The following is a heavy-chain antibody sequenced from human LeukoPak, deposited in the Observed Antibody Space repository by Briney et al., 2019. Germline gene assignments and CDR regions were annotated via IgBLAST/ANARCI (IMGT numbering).Heavy chain of an antibody. Sequence: GESLRISYQGSGYSFSNNWISWVRQMPGKGLGWMGRIDPRDSYVTYSPSFQGHVTISVDKSITTAYLQWSTLKASDTATYYCARHFNQYHDSGSYYSNYWYFDLWGRGTLVTVSS. CDR3: ARHFNQYHDSGSYYSNYWYFDL. V-gene: IGHV5-10-1*01. J-gene: IGHJ2*01. D-gene: IGHD3-10*01. CDR2: IDPRDSYV. CDR1: GYSFSNNW.